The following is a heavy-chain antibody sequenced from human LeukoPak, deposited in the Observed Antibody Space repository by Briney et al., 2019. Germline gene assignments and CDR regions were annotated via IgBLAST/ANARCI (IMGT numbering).Heavy chain of an antibody. V-gene: IGHV4-34*01. CDR3: ARGLAAAGTLYYYYYMDV. D-gene: IGHD6-13*01. Sequence: SETLSLTCAVYGGSFSGYYWSWIRQPPGKGLEWIGEINHSGSTNYNPSLKSRVTISVDTSKNQFSLKLRSVTAADTAVYYCARGLAAAGTLYYYYYMDVWGKGTTVTVSS. CDR1: GGSFSGYY. CDR2: INHSGST. J-gene: IGHJ6*03.